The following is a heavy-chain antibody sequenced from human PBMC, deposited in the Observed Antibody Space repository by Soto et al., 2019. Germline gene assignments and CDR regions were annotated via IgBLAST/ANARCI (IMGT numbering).Heavy chain of an antibody. CDR1: GYPLTAKY. V-gene: IGHV1-2*02. CDR2: INPSSGGT. D-gene: IGHD6-13*01. J-gene: IGHJ5*02. CDR3: AKGGSSWTAWLDP. Sequence: GASVKVSCKASGYPLTAKYLHWVRQAPGQGLEWMGWINPSSGGTKEAQKFRGRVTMTRDTSISAAYMELSRLTSDDTAVYYCAKGGSSWTAWLDPWGQGTLVTVYS.